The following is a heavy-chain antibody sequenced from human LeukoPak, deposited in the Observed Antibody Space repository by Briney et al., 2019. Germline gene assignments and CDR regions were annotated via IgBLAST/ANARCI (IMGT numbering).Heavy chain of an antibody. CDR3: VSRGRGGATPYFDY. CDR2: IYYSGST. CDR1: GGSLSSSSYY. D-gene: IGHD1-26*01. Sequence: SETLSLTCTVPGGSLSSSSYYWGWVRQPPGKGLEWLGCIYYSGSTYYNPSLKSRVTISVDTSKNQFSLKLSSVTAADTAVYYCVSRGRGGATPYFDYWGQGTLVTVSS. J-gene: IGHJ4*02. V-gene: IGHV4-39*07.